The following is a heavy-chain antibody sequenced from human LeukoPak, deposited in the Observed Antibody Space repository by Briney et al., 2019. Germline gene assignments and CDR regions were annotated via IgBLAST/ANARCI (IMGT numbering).Heavy chain of an antibody. J-gene: IGHJ4*02. CDR2: ISSDGNNK. V-gene: IGHV3-30-3*01. Sequence: PGGSLRLSCAASGFTFSGYAMHWVRQAPGKGLEWVAVISSDGNNKYYADSVKGRFTISRDNSKSTLYLQMNSLRAEDTAVYSCARVPDGSGPSFDYWGQGTLVTVSS. CDR3: ARVPDGSGPSFDY. D-gene: IGHD3-22*01. CDR1: GFTFSGYA.